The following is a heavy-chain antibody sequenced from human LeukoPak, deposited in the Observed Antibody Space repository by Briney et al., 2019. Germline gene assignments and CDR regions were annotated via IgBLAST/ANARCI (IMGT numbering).Heavy chain of an antibody. D-gene: IGHD4-17*01. Sequence: GGSLRLSCAASGFTFSTYVMHWVRQAPGKELEWVALIWYDESNEYYADSVKGRFTVSRDNSRSMMYLQMNSLRAEDTAVYYCARSPEPFDYGPYNWFDPWGQGTRVTVSS. CDR2: IWYDESNE. V-gene: IGHV3-33*01. CDR3: ARSPEPFDYGPYNWFDP. CDR1: GFTFSTYV. J-gene: IGHJ5*02.